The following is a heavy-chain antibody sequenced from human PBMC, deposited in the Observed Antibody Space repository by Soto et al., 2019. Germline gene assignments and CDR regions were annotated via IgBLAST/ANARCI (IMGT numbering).Heavy chain of an antibody. J-gene: IGHJ6*02. Sequence: SVKVSFKASGGTFISYAISWVRQAPGQGLEWMGGIIPIFGTANYAQKFQGRVTITADKSTSTAYMELSSLRSEDTAVYYCAKEVEMATIPYGMDVWGQGTTVTVSS. CDR1: GGTFISYA. CDR2: IIPIFGTA. D-gene: IGHD5-12*01. V-gene: IGHV1-69*06. CDR3: AKEVEMATIPYGMDV.